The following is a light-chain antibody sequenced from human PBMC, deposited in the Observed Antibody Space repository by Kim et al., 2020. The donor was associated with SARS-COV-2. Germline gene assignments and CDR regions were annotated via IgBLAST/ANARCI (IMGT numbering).Light chain of an antibody. Sequence: SSELTQDPAVSVALGQTVTITCQGDSLRSYYATWYQQKPGQAPILVIYGKNNRPSGIPDRFSGSSSGNTASLTITGTQAGDEADYYCSSRDSNDNVIFGGGTSGPS. CDR1: SLRSYY. CDR2: GKN. J-gene: IGLJ2*01. V-gene: IGLV3-19*01. CDR3: SSRDSNDNVI.